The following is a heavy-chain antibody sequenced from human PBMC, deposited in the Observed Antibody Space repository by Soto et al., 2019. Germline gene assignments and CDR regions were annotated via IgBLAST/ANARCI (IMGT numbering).Heavy chain of an antibody. D-gene: IGHD4-17*01. Sequence: LETLSLTCTVSGGSISSYYWSWIRQPPGKGLEWIGYIYYSGSTNYNPSLKSRVTISVDTSKNQFSLKLSSVTAADTAVYYCARQPSEARYYFDYWGQGTLVTVSS. CDR2: IYYSGST. J-gene: IGHJ4*02. CDR1: GGSISSYY. V-gene: IGHV4-59*08. CDR3: ARQPSEARYYFDY.